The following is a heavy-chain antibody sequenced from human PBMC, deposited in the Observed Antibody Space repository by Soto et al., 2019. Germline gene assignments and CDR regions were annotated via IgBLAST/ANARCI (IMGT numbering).Heavy chain of an antibody. CDR3: AKDGMTYSNLYYYYYGMDV. CDR2: ISYDGSNK. D-gene: IGHD6-13*01. Sequence: PGGSLRLSXAASGFTFSSYGMHWVRQAPGKGLEWVAVISYDGSNKYYADSVKGRFTISRDNSKNTLYLQMNSLRAEDTAVYYCAKDGMTYSNLYYYYYGMDVWGQGTTVTVSS. J-gene: IGHJ6*02. CDR1: GFTFSSYG. V-gene: IGHV3-30*18.